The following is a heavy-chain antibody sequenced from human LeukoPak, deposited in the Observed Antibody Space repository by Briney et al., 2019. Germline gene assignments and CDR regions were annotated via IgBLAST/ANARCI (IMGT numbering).Heavy chain of an antibody. Sequence: GGSLRLSCAASGFTFSSYWMSWVRQALGKGLEWVANIKQDGSEKYYVDSVKGRFTISRDNAKNSLYLQMNSLRAEDTAVYYCARDHHYYDSRASSLYWGQGTLVTVSS. D-gene: IGHD3-22*01. CDR3: ARDHHYYDSRASSLY. V-gene: IGHV3-7*01. CDR1: GFTFSSYW. CDR2: IKQDGSEK. J-gene: IGHJ4*02.